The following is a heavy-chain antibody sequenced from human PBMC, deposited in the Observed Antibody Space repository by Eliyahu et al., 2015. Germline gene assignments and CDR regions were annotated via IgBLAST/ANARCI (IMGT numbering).Heavy chain of an antibody. Sequence: VQLVESGGGLVKPGGSLRLSCGPSXFXLGTHTFTWVRRAPGKGLGWISSITTNTPFTFYADSVKGRFTVSRDDSRNSVTLHMNNLSLQDTGVYHCVRQRNWSPLWFSDLWGRGTQVTVSS. CDR2: ITTNTPFT. CDR1: XFXLGTHT. D-gene: IGHD3/OR15-3a*01. CDR3: VRQRNWSPLWFSDL. J-gene: IGHJ2*01. V-gene: IGHV3-21*02.